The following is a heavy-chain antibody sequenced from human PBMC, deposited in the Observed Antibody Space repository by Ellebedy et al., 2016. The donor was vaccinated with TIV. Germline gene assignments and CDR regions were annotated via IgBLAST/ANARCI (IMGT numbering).Heavy chain of an antibody. CDR3: AREPYCGGDCYGN. D-gene: IGHD2-21*02. V-gene: IGHV3-7*01. CDR2: INQDGSDK. CDR1: GLTFSNFW. Sequence: GGSLRLSCEVSGLTFSNFWMSWVRQAPGRGLEWVANINQDGSDKNYVDSVRGRFTISRDNAKNSLYLQMSSLRPEDTAVYYCAREPYCGGDCYGNWGQGTLVTVSS. J-gene: IGHJ4*02.